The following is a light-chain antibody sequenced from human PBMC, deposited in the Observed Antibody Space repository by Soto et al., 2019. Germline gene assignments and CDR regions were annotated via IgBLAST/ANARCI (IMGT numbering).Light chain of an antibody. V-gene: IGLV1-40*01. CDR3: HSYDSSLSGSV. CDR2: GNN. Sequence: QSVLTQPPSVSGAPGQRVTISCTASSSNIGADYDVHWYRQLPGTAPKLLIYGNNNRPSGVPERFSASKSGTSASLAITGLQAEDEADYYCHSYDSSLSGSVFGGGTK. J-gene: IGLJ3*02. CDR1: SSNIGADYD.